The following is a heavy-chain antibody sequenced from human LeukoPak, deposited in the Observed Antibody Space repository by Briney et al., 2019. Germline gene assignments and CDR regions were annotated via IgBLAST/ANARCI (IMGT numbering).Heavy chain of an antibody. CDR2: IYYSGST. D-gene: IGHD2-2*02. V-gene: IGHV4-39*07. CDR1: GGYISSSSYY. Sequence: SETLSLTCTVSGGYISSSSYYWGWIRQPPGKGMEGIGSIYYSGSTYYNPSLKSRVTISVDTSKNQFSLKLSSVTAADTAVYYCARGLRYCSSTSCYNYFDYWGQGTLVTVSS. CDR3: ARGLRYCSSTSCYNYFDY. J-gene: IGHJ4*02.